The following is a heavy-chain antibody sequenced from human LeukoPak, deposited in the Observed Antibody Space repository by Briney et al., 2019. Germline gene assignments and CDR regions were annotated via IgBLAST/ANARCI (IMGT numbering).Heavy chain of an antibody. V-gene: IGHV1-2*02. CDR3: ARGTTVTLDGYYYYMDV. CDR1: GYTFTGYY. J-gene: IGHJ6*03. CDR2: INPNSGGT. D-gene: IGHD4-17*01. Sequence: GASVKVSCKASGYTFTGYYMHWVRQAPGQGLEWMGWINPNSGGTNYAQKFQGRVTMTRDTSISTAYMELSRLRSDDTAVYYCARGTTVTLDGYYYYMDVWGKGTTVTISS.